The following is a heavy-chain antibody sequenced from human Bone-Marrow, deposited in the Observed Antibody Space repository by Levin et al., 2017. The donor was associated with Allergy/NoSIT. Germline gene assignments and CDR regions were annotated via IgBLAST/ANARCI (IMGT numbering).Heavy chain of an antibody. CDR2: IKEDGSEK. CDR1: GFTFSNSW. J-gene: IGHJ5*02. CDR3: ARDQFRRATIGARWFDP. V-gene: IGHV3-7*01. Sequence: SGGSLRLSCAASGFTFSNSWMSWVRQAPGKGLEWVANIKEDGSEKYYVDSVKGRFTTSRDNAKNSLYVQMNSLRAEDTAVYYCARDQFRRATIGARWFDPWGQGTLVTVSS. D-gene: IGHD5-24*01.